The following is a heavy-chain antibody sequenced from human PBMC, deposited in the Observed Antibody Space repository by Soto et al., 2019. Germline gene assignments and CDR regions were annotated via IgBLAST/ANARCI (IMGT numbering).Heavy chain of an antibody. CDR2: INSDGGTT. CDR3: ASVLTGSYTWFDP. J-gene: IGHJ5*02. CDR1: GFNFSSYW. V-gene: IGHV3-74*01. D-gene: IGHD1-26*01. Sequence: GGPLRLSCPASGFNFSSYWTHWVRQAPGKGLVWVSRINSDGGTTTYADSVKGRFTISRDNAKNTLYLQMNSLRVEDTAVYYCASVLTGSYTWFDPWGQGTLVTVSS.